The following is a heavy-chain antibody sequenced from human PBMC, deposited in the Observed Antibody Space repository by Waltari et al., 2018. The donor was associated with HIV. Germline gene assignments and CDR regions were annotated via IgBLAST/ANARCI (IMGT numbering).Heavy chain of an antibody. Sequence: EVQLVESGGAVVQPGGSLRLSCAASGFTFDDYTIHWVRQAPGNGLEWVSLISVDGDSPYYADSVKDRFTISRDNSKNSLYLQMNSLRTEDTALYYCAKGNTDYDFWTGLDYWGQGTLVTVSS. V-gene: IGHV3-43*01. CDR1: GFTFDDYT. J-gene: IGHJ4*02. CDR2: ISVDGDSP. CDR3: AKGNTDYDFWTGLDY. D-gene: IGHD3-3*01.